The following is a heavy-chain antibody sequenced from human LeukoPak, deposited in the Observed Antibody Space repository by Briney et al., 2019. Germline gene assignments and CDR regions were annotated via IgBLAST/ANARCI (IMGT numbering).Heavy chain of an antibody. D-gene: IGHD3-16*01. CDR2: INHSGST. CDR1: GGSFRGYY. J-gene: IGHJ4*02. Sequence: PSETLSLTCAVYGGSFRGYYWSWIRQPPGKGLEWIGEINHSGSTNYNPSLKSRVTISVDTSKNQFSLKLSSVTAADTAVYYCARYHVWGSYSVYWGQGTLVTVSS. CDR3: ARYHVWGSYSVY. V-gene: IGHV4-34*01.